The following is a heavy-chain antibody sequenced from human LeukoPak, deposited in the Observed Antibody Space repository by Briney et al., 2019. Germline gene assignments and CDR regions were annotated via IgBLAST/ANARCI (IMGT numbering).Heavy chain of an antibody. V-gene: IGHV3-53*01. J-gene: IGHJ4*02. CDR2: IYDSGRI. D-gene: IGHD3-9*01. CDR3: ARAPYDILTGSYFDF. Sequence: PGGSLRLSCAASGFTVTNTYMNWVRQAPGKGLEWVSVIYDSGRIYYSDSVKGRFTISRDNSKKMLYLQMNCLRVEDTALYYCARAPYDILTGSYFDFWGQGTMVTVSS. CDR1: GFTVTNTY.